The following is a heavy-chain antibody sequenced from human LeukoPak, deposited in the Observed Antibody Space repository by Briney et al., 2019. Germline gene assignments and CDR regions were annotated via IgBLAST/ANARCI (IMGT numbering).Heavy chain of an antibody. V-gene: IGHV4-59*01. J-gene: IGHJ4*02. CDR1: GGSISSYY. Sequence: PSETLSLTCTVSGGSISSYYWSWIRQPPGKGLEWIGYIYYSGSTNYNSSLKSRVTISVDTSKNQFSLKLSSVTAADTAVYYCARAPRWGYYDSSGYHTKYFDYWGQGTLVTVSS. CDR3: ARAPRWGYYDSSGYHTKYFDY. D-gene: IGHD3-22*01. CDR2: IYYSGST.